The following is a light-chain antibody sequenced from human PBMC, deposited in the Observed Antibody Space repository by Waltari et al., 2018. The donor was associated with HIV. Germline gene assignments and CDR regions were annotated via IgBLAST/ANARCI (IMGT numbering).Light chain of an antibody. V-gene: IGLV1-44*01. CDR3: AAWDDSLNGVV. J-gene: IGLJ2*01. Sequence: QSVLTQPPSASGTPGQRVTISCSGSNSNIGSNTVNWYQQLPGTAPKLLIYSNNQRPSGVPDRFSGSKSCPSASLAISGLQSEDEADYYCAAWDDSLNGVVFGGGTKLTVL. CDR2: SNN. CDR1: NSNIGSNT.